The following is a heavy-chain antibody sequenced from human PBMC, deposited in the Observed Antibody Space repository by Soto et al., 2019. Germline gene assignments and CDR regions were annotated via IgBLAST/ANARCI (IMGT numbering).Heavy chain of an antibody. V-gene: IGHV3-7*01. CDR3: TRDFQGPLDYGMDV. CDR2: VKYDGSQT. J-gene: IGHJ6*02. Sequence: LRLSCADSGFTFSSYWMSWVRQAPGQGLEWVANVKYDGSQTYYVGSVKGRFTISRDNAKNSLYLQMNSLRAEDTAVYYCTRDFQGPLDYGMDVWGQGATVTVSS. CDR1: GFTFSSYW. D-gene: IGHD1-1*01.